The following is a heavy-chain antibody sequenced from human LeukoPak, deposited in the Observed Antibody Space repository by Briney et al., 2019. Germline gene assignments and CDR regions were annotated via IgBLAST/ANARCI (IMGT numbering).Heavy chain of an antibody. Sequence: PSETLSLTCTVSGGSISSYSWSWIRQPPGKGLEWIGYIYYSGSTNYNPSLKSRVTISVDTSKNQFSLKLSSVTAADTAVYYCARGGSSYGVDYWGQGTPVTVSS. CDR3: ARGGSSYGVDY. CDR2: IYYSGST. V-gene: IGHV4-59*01. CDR1: GGSISSYS. J-gene: IGHJ4*02. D-gene: IGHD5-12*01.